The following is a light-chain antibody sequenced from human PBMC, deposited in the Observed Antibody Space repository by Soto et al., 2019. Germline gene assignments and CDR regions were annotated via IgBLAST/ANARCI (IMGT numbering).Light chain of an antibody. CDR3: QQYDNSPLT. CDR1: QSVSSSY. Sequence: EIVLTQSPGTLSLSPGERATLSCRSSQSVSSSYLAWYQQKPGQAPRLLIYDASTRATGIPARFSGSQSGTEFTLTISRLEPEDFAVYYCQQYDNSPLTFGGGTKVDIK. CDR2: DAS. V-gene: IGKV3-20*01. J-gene: IGKJ4*01.